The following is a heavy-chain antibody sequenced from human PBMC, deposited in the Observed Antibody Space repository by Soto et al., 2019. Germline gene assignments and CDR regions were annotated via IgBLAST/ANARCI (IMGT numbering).Heavy chain of an antibody. CDR2: IIPVFQTA. J-gene: IGHJ4*02. CDR3: AGVGGVYTWFKEF. Sequence: QEQLVQSGAEVKKPGSSVKVSCKASGGLFSSYPISWVRQVPGQGLEWMGGIIPVFQTAYYTQRFQGRVTITADESTNTANMELGGLGFEDRATYYGAGVGGVYTWFKEFWGQGTLFTV. D-gene: IGHD3-10*01. V-gene: IGHV1-69*01. CDR1: GGLFSSYP.